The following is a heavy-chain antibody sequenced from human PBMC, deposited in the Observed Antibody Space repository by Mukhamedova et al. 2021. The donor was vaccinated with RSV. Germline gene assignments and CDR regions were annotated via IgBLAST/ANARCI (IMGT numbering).Heavy chain of an antibody. CDR1: SYG. CDR3: AREDASDGLDI. V-gene: IGHV3-30*09. J-gene: IGHJ3*02. D-gene: IGHD2-2*01. Sequence: SYGIHWVRQAPGKGLEWVAYISYDGTYEEYADSVRGRIAISRDNSKNTLFLQMNSLNSEDTAMFYCAREDASDGLDIWGQGTMGT. CDR2: ISYDGTYE.